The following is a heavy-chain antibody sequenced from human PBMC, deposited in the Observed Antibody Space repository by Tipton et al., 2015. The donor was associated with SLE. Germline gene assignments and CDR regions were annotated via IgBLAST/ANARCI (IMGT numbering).Heavy chain of an antibody. CDR2: IYHSGST. CDR1: GYSISSGYY. D-gene: IGHD5-12*01. V-gene: IGHV4-38-2*02. CDR3: ARVGTGYAIPRAWYFDL. J-gene: IGHJ2*01. Sequence: TLSLTCTVSGYSISSGYYWGWIRQPPGKGLEWIGSIYHSGSTYYNPSLKSRLTISVDTSKNQFSLKLSSVTAADTAVYYCARVGTGYAIPRAWYFDLWGRGPLVTVSS.